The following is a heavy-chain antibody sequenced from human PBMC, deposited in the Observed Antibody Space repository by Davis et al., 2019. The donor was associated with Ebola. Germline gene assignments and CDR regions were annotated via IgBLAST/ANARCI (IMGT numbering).Heavy chain of an antibody. Sequence: MPSETLSLTCAVYGGSFSGYYWSWIRQPPGKGLEWIGYMYYSGSTYYNPSLKSRVTISVDTSKNQFSLKLTSVTAADTAVYSCAGIAATGSYWGQGALVTVSS. CDR3: AGIAATGSY. D-gene: IGHD6-13*01. V-gene: IGHV4-59*12. CDR2: MYYSGST. J-gene: IGHJ4*02. CDR1: GGSFSGYY.